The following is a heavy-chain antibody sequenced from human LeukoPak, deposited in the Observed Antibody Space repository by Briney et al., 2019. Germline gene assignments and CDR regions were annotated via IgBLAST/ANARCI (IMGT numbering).Heavy chain of an antibody. Sequence: SETLSLTCTVSGGSFSSHYCSWIRQPPGKGLEWIGYIYYSGSTNYNPSLKSRVTISIDTSKNQFSLKLSSVTAADTAVYYCASHARGNYSDISWGQGTLVTVSS. CDR3: ASHARGNYSDIS. CDR2: IYYSGST. CDR1: GGSFSSHY. D-gene: IGHD1-7*01. J-gene: IGHJ5*02. V-gene: IGHV4-59*08.